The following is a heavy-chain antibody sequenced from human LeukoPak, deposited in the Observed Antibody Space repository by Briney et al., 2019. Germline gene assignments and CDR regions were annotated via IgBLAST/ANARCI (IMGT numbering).Heavy chain of an antibody. CDR1: SGSINSYY. V-gene: IGHV4-4*07. D-gene: IGHD1-26*01. J-gene: IGHJ4*02. Sequence: PSETLSLTCTVSSGSINSYYWGWVRQPPGKGLEWIGRIYTTGTTQYNPSLKSRVTMSVDTSTNQFSLNLRSMTAADTAVYYCGRQGYTAGYYFLDYWSQGTLVAVS. CDR2: IYTTGTT. CDR3: GRQGYTAGYYFLDY.